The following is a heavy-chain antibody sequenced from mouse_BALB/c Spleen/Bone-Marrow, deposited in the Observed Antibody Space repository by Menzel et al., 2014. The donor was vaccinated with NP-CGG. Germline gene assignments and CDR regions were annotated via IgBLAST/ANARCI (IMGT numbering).Heavy chain of an antibody. J-gene: IGHJ2*01. V-gene: IGHV1-15*01. CDR3: TREKVGDFDY. Sequence: VQVVESGAELVRPGASVKLSCEALGFTFTDYEMHWVKRTPVHGLEWIGTIHPGSGGTAHNQKFKGKATLTADKSSSTAYMELSSLTSEDSAVYYCTREKVGDFDYWGQGTTLTVSS. CDR1: GFTFTDYE. CDR2: IHPGSGGT.